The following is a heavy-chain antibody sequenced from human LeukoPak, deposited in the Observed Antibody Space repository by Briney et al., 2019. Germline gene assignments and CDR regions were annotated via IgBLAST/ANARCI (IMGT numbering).Heavy chain of an antibody. Sequence: GASVKVSCKASGYTFTSYDINWVRQATGQGLEWMGWMNPNSGNTGYAQKFQGRVTMTRNTSISTAYMELSSLRSEDPAVYYCARGSGVLNDFCCGYWLIYYYYYYMDVWGKGTTVTVSS. CDR3: ARGSGVLNDFCCGYWLIYYYYYYMDV. D-gene: IGHD3-3*01. J-gene: IGHJ6*03. V-gene: IGHV1-8*01. CDR1: GYTFTSYD. CDR2: MNPNSGNT.